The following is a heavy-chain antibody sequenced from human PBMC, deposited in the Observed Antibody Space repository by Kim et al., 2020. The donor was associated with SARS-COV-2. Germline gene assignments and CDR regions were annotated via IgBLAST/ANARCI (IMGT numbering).Heavy chain of an antibody. CDR2: ISSSSSYI. D-gene: IGHD2-15*01. V-gene: IGHV3-21*01. CDR1: GFTFSSYS. CDR3: ASSYCSGGSCYSETYFDY. Sequence: GGSLRLSCAASGFTFSSYSMNWVRQAPGKGLEWVSSISSSSSYIYYADSVKGRFTISRDNAKNSLYLQMNSLRAEDTAVYYCASSYCSGGSCYSETYFDYWGQGTLVTVSS. J-gene: IGHJ4*02.